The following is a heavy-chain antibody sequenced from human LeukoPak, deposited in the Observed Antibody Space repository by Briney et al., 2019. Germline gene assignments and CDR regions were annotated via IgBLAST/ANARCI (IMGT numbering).Heavy chain of an antibody. J-gene: IGHJ4*02. D-gene: IGHD2-15*01. CDR3: ARGQGGGSWEGDY. Sequence: SETLSLTCTVSGASISSSYWSWIRQPPGKGLQWVGYIYYSGSTDYNPSLKSRVARSVDTSKDQFSLKLSSVTAADTAVYYCARGQGGGSWEGDYWGQGTLVTVSS. CDR1: GASISSSY. CDR2: IYYSGST. V-gene: IGHV4-59*08.